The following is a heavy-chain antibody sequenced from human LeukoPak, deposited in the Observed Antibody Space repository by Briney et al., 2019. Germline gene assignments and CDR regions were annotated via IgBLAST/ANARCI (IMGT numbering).Heavy chain of an antibody. J-gene: IGHJ4*02. V-gene: IGHV3-9*03. D-gene: IGHD6-19*01. Sequence: AGRSLRLSCAASGFTFYDYAMHWVRQAPGKGLEWVSGISWNSFSICYADSVKGRFTISRDNAKNSLYLQMNSLRAEDMALYYCAKGLYNSGWYYFDYWGQGTLVTVSS. CDR3: AKGLYNSGWYYFDY. CDR2: ISWNSFSI. CDR1: GFTFYDYA.